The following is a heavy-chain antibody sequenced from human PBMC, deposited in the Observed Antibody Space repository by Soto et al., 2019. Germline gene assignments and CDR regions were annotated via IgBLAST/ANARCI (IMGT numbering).Heavy chain of an antibody. CDR3: ARDSPGITIFWDWFDP. D-gene: IGHD3-9*01. CDR1: GYTFTTYS. J-gene: IGHJ5*02. CDR2: INADNGNT. Sequence: QVQLVQAGAEGKKPGASVKVSCKASGYTFTTYSIHWVRQAPGQRLEWMGWINADNGNTKYSQKFQGRVTITRDTSASTAYMELSSLRSEDTAVYYCARDSPGITIFWDWFDPWGQGTLVTVSS. V-gene: IGHV1-3*01.